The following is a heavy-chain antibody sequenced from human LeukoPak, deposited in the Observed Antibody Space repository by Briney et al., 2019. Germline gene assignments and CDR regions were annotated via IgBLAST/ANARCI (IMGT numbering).Heavy chain of an antibody. CDR2: IYTSGST. CDR1: GGSINSYY. D-gene: IGHD2-2*03. J-gene: IGHJ5*02. CDR3: ASDLVIVVVPAAIETNWFDP. Sequence: SETLSLTCTVSGGSINSYYWSWIRQPAGKGLEWIGRIYTSGSTNYNPSLKSRVTMSVDTSKNQFSLKLSSVTAADTAVYYCASDLVIVVVPAAIETNWFDPWGQGTLVTVSS. V-gene: IGHV4-4*07.